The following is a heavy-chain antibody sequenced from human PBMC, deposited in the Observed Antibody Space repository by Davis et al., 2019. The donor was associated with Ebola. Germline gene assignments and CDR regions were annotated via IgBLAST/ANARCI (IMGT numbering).Heavy chain of an antibody. CDR3: ARVNLWSRGWGMDV. V-gene: IGHV3-48*02. CDR2: ISSGGVTT. J-gene: IGHJ6*02. CDR1: GVTFSDYS. Sequence: GGSLRLSCAASGVTFSDYSMSWVRQTPGKGLEWLSYISSGGVTTYYADSVKGRFTTSRDNAKNSLFLQMNSLRDEDTAVYYCARVNLWSRGWGMDVWGQGTTVTVS. D-gene: IGHD2-21*01.